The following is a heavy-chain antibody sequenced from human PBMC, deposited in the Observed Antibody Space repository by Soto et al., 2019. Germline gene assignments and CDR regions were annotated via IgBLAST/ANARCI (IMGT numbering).Heavy chain of an antibody. CDR1: GFTFSSYS. Sequence: PGGSLRLSCAASGFTFSSYSMNWVRQAPGKGLEWVSYISSSSSTIYYADSVKGRFTISRDNAKNSLYLQMNSLRDEDTAVYYCASGVRNYPKVDYYYYYGMDVWGQGTTVTVSS. V-gene: IGHV3-48*02. CDR3: ASGVRNYPKVDYYYYYGMDV. CDR2: ISSSSSTI. J-gene: IGHJ6*02. D-gene: IGHD4-4*01.